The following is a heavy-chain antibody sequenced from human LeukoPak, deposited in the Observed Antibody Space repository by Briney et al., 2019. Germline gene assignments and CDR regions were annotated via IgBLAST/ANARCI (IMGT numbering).Heavy chain of an antibody. V-gene: IGHV4-59*08. CDR3: ARQSSGSYYHPLYY. D-gene: IGHD1-26*01. CDR1: GGSISSYY. J-gene: IGHJ4*02. Sequence: SETLSLTCTVSGGSISSYYWSWIRQPPGKGLEWIGYIYYSGSTSYNPSLKSRVTISVDTSKNQFSLKLSSVTAADTAVYYCARQSSGSYYHPLYYWGQGTLVTVSS. CDR2: IYYSGST.